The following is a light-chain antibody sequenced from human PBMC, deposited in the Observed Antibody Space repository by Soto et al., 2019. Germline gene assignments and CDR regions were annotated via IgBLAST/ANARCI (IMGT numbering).Light chain of an antibody. J-gene: IGKJ1*01. CDR2: GAS. Sequence: EKVLTQSPATLSTSTGERATLSCRASQSVSTYLAWYQQKPGQGPRLLIYGASTMASGIPARFSGSGSGTEFTLTISSLQSEDFAVYYCQQYNNWPSWTFGQGTKVEIK. CDR3: QQYNNWPSWT. CDR1: QSVSTY. V-gene: IGKV3-15*01.